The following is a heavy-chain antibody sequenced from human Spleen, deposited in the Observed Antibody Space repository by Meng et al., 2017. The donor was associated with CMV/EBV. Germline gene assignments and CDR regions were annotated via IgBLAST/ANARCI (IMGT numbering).Heavy chain of an antibody. CDR3: ARREGYGDYLSVY. D-gene: IGHD4-17*01. CDR1: GFTFSSYA. Sequence: ASGFTFSSYAMHWVRQAPGKGLEWVAVISYDGSNKYYADSVKGRFSISRDNSKNTLYLQMNSLRAEDTAVYYCARREGYGDYLSVYWGQGTLVTVSS. J-gene: IGHJ4*02. CDR2: ISYDGSNK. V-gene: IGHV3-30*04.